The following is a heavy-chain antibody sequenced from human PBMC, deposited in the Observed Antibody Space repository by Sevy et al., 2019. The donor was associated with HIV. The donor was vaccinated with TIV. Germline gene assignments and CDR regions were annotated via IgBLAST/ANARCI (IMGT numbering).Heavy chain of an antibody. Sequence: SETLSLTCTVSGGSISTYYWSWIRQSAGKGLEWIGRIYTSGSTNYNPSLKSRVTMSVDTSKNQFSLKLSSVTAADTAVYYCARGDFWSGYYYYGMDVWGQGTTVTVSS. CDR3: ARGDFWSGYYYYGMDV. V-gene: IGHV4-4*07. J-gene: IGHJ6*02. CDR1: GGSISTYY. CDR2: IYTSGST. D-gene: IGHD3-3*01.